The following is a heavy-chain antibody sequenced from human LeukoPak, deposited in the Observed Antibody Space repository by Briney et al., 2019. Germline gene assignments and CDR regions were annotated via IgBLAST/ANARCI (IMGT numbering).Heavy chain of an antibody. D-gene: IGHD6-19*01. CDR3: AREEIAVASDAFDI. V-gene: IGHV4-61*02. Sequence: SETLSLTCTVSGGSISSGSYYWSWIRQPAGKGLEWIGRIYTSGSTNHNPSLKSRVTISVDTSKNQFSLKLSSVTAADTAVYYCAREEIAVASDAFDIWGQGTMVTVSS. CDR1: GGSISSGSYY. CDR2: IYTSGST. J-gene: IGHJ3*02.